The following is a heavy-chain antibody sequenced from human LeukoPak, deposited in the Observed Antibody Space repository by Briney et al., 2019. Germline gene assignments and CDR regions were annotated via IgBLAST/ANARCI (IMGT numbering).Heavy chain of an antibody. J-gene: IGHJ4*02. V-gene: IGHV3-23*01. CDR3: AKGARYSYGYGY. Sequence: GRSLSLSCAVSGFSFSSDSISWVRQAPGGGLEWVSAISGIGGSTYYAGSARGGFTISRDNSQNPLSLRMNSLAAEDTAVYTCAKGARYSYGYGYWGQGTLVTVSS. D-gene: IGHD5-18*01. CDR2: ISGIGGST. CDR1: GFSFSSDS.